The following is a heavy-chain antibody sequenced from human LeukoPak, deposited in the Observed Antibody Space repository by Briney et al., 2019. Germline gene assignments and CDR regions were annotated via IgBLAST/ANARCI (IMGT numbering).Heavy chain of an antibody. Sequence: SETLSLTCTVSGGSISSSSYCWGWIRQPPGKGLEWIGSIYYSGSTYYNPSLKSRVTISVDTSKNQFSLKLSSVTAADTAVYYCARDATTVVTRSSVDYWGQGTLVTVSS. CDR2: IYYSGST. V-gene: IGHV4-39*07. CDR1: GGSISSSSYC. CDR3: ARDATTVVTRSSVDY. J-gene: IGHJ4*02. D-gene: IGHD4-23*01.